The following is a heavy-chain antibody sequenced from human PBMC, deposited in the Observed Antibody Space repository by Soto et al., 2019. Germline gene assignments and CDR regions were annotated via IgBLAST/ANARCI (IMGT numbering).Heavy chain of an antibody. D-gene: IGHD1-1*01. CDR2: IKSNTDGGTA. V-gene: IGHV3-15*01. Sequence: GGSLRLSCAASGFTFNNAWMSWVRQAPGKGLEWVGRIKSNTDGGTADYAAPVNGRFTVSRDDSKNTVYLQMNSLKTEDTAVYYCATDLKTGTERGKFDYWGQGTLVTVSS. CDR3: ATDLKTGTERGKFDY. J-gene: IGHJ4*02. CDR1: GFTFNNAW.